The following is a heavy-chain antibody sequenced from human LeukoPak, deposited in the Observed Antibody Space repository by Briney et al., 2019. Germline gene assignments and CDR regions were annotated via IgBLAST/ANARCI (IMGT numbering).Heavy chain of an antibody. Sequence: PGGSLRLSCIASGFTFSSYGMHWVRQAPGKGLEWVAFIRYDGSNKYYADSVKGRFAISRDNSKNTLYLQMNSLRAEDTAVYYCAKDYYDFWSGYYPDYWGQGTLVTVSS. V-gene: IGHV3-30*02. CDR1: GFTFSSYG. CDR3: AKDYYDFWSGYYPDY. D-gene: IGHD3-3*01. J-gene: IGHJ4*02. CDR2: IRYDGSNK.